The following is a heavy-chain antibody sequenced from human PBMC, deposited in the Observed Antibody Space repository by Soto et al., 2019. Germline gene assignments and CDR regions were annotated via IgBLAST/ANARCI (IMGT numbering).Heavy chain of an antibody. Sequence: SETLCLTCSVSGAAVSGGDFYYSWLRQPPGKGLEWIRYIDYSRSPEHIPAVRSRVAISVDTSKNQFSLQLSPVTTADAAVYYCARAVHYYDKTDYCGFFGVWGRGSLATVSS. CDR2: IDYSRSP. D-gene: IGHD3-22*01. J-gene: IGHJ2*01. CDR3: ARAVHYYDKTDYCGFFGV. CDR1: GAAVSGGDFY. V-gene: IGHV4-61*08.